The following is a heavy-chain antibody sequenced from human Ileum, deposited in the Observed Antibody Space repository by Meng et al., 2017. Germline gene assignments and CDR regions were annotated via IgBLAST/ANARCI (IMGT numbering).Heavy chain of an antibody. CDR3: ARGGPWFDP. V-gene: IGHV4-34*01. CDR2: INHSGST. CDR1: GGSFSGYY. J-gene: IGHJ5*02. Sequence: VHLRQGGRGLLKRSETMCLTCAVCGGSFSGYYWSSIRKRPGEGLGWIGEINHSGSTNYNPSLKSRVTISVDTSKNQFSLKLSSVPAADTAVYYCARGGPWFDPWGQGTLVTASS.